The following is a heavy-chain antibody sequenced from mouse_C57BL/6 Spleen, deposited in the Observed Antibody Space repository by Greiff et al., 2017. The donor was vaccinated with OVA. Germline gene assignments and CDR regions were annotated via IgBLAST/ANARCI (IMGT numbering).Heavy chain of an antibody. CDR1: GYSFTDYN. J-gene: IGHJ3*01. CDR2: INPNYGTT. Sequence: VQLQQSGPELVKPGASVKISCKASGYSFTDYNMNWVKQSNGKSLEWIGVINPNYGTTSYNQQFKGKATLTVDQSSSTAYMQLNRLTSEDSAVYYCARTPLVDSSGNVFAYWGQGTLVTVSA. D-gene: IGHD3-2*02. V-gene: IGHV1-39*01. CDR3: ARTPLVDSSGNVFAY.